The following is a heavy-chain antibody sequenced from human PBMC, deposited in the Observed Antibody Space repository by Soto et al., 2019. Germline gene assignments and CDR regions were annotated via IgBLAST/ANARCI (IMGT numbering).Heavy chain of an antibody. CDR1: GFTFSSYS. D-gene: IGHD3-10*01. CDR3: ARSRALRGVEHWFDP. J-gene: IGHJ5*02. Sequence: PGGSLSLSCAASGFTFSSYSMNWVRQAPGKGLEWVSYIGSSSSTIYYADSVKGRSTISRDNAKNSLYLQMNSLRAEDTAVYYCARSRALRGVEHWFDPWGQGTLVTVSS. V-gene: IGHV3-48*01. CDR2: IGSSSSTI.